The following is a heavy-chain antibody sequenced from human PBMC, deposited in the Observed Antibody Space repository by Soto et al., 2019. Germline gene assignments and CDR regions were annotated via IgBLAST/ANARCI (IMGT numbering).Heavy chain of an antibody. CDR3: ARMYTAMPIGWYFDL. V-gene: IGHV3-53*01. J-gene: IGHJ2*01. Sequence: EVQLVESGGGLIQPGGSLRLSCAASGFSVITDYMSWVRQAPGKGLEWVSVMYSGGSTYYADSVKGRFTISRDNSKNTLYLQMNNVRAEDTAVYYCARMYTAMPIGWYFDLWGRGTLVTVSS. CDR1: GFSVITDY. D-gene: IGHD5-18*01. CDR2: MYSGGST.